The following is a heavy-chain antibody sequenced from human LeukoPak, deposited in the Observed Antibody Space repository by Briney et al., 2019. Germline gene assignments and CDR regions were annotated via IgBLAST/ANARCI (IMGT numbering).Heavy chain of an antibody. CDR2: IYYSGST. D-gene: IGHD6-19*01. CDR1: GGSISSSSYY. V-gene: IGHV4-39*07. Sequence: PSETLSLTCTVSGGSISSSSYYWGWIRQPPGKGLEWIGSIYYSGSTYYNPPLKSRVTISVDTSKNQFSLKLSSVTAADTAVYYCARRRAVAGNGFDYWGQGTLVTVSS. J-gene: IGHJ4*02. CDR3: ARRRAVAGNGFDY.